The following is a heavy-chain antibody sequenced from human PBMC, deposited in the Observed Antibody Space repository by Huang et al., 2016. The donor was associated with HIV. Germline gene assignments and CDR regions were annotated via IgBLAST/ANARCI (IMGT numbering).Heavy chain of an antibody. CDR1: GFTFSSYG. CDR2: IRYDGSNK. V-gene: IGHV3-30*02. Sequence: QVQLVESGGGVVQPGGSLRLSCAASGFTFSSYGMHWVRQAPGKGLEWVAFIRYDGSNKYYADSVRGRFTISRDNSKNTLYLQMNSLRAEDTAVYYCAKGSMANAFDIWGQVTMVTVSS. J-gene: IGHJ3*02. D-gene: IGHD3-10*01. CDR3: AKGSMANAFDI.